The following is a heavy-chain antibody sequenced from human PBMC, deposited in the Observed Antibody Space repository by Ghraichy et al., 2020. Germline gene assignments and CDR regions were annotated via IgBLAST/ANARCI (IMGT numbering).Heavy chain of an antibody. CDR2: IYYSGST. CDR3: ARDQGTTVTRHYYYYGMDV. Sequence: SETLSLTCTVSGGSISSSSYYWGWIRQPPGKGLEWIGSIYYSGSTYYNPSLKSRVTISVDTSKNQFSLKLSSVTAADTAVYYCARDQGTTVTRHYYYYGMDVWGQGTTVTVSS. J-gene: IGHJ6*02. V-gene: IGHV4-39*07. D-gene: IGHD4-17*01. CDR1: GGSISSSSYY.